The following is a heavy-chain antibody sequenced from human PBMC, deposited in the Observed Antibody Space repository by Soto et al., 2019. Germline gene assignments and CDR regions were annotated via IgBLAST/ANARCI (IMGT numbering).Heavy chain of an antibody. CDR3: AKDSYYHDTSGYYIFDY. CDR2: INSDGSST. V-gene: IGHV3-74*01. Sequence: GSLRLTCAASGFVYNIHWMHWVRQAPGKGLVWVARINSDGSSTGYADSVKGRFTISRDNAKNTLYLQMNSLRAEDTAVYYCAKDSYYHDTSGYYIFDYWGQGTLVTVSS. D-gene: IGHD3-22*01. CDR1: GFVYNIHW. J-gene: IGHJ4*02.